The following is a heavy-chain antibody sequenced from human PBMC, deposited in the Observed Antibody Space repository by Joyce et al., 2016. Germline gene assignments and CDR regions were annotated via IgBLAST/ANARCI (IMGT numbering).Heavy chain of an antibody. J-gene: IGHJ4*02. Sequence: QVQLVQSGAQVMKPGASLKVSCKGSGYTFNTYGITWGRQAPGQGLEWMGWINTYKGNTNYAQDLQDRVTTTTDTSTSTAYMELRSLRSDETAVYYCARTITWGYFDSWGQGTLVTVSS. CDR2: INTYKGNT. CDR3: ARTITWGYFDS. V-gene: IGHV1-18*01. D-gene: IGHD3-16*01. CDR1: GYTFNTYG.